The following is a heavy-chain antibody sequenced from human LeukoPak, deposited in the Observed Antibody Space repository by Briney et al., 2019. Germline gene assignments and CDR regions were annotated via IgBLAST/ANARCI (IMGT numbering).Heavy chain of an antibody. Sequence: GGSLRLSCAASGFTFSSYSMNWVRQAPGKGLEWVSSISSSSSYIYYADSVKGRFTISRDNAKNSLYLQMNSLRAEDTAVYYCARDSDSGYDYNYWGQGTLVTVSS. V-gene: IGHV3-21*01. CDR1: GFTFSSYS. D-gene: IGHD5-12*01. CDR2: ISSSSSYI. CDR3: ARDSDSGYDYNY. J-gene: IGHJ4*02.